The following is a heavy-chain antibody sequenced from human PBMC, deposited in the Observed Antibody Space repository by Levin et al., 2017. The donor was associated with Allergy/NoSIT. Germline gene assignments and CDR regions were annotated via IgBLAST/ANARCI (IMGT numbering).Heavy chain of an antibody. CDR2: ITSDGANK. Sequence: GGSLRLSCSASGLSFSDYGMHWVRQAPDSGLEWVTLITSDGANKFYADSVKGRFIVSRDNSRNLLYLQLNSLRPEDTAVYYCASRGSFDHWGQGTLVTVSS. D-gene: IGHD3-10*01. CDR1: GLSFSDYG. J-gene: IGHJ4*02. CDR3: ASRGSFDH. V-gene: IGHV3-30*03.